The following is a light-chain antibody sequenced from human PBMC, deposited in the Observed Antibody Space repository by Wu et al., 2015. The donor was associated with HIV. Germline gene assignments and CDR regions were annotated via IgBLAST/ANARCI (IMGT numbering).Light chain of an antibody. Sequence: DILMTQSPSSLSASVGDRVSIACRASQDINNNLNWYQKRPGKAPKLLIYLTSTLQSGVPSRFSGSGSGTDFTLTISGLQPEDFATYYCQQSYTVPFSFGRGTSLEIK. J-gene: IGKJ2*03. V-gene: IGKV1-39*01. CDR3: QQSYTVPFS. CDR1: QDINNN. CDR2: LTS.